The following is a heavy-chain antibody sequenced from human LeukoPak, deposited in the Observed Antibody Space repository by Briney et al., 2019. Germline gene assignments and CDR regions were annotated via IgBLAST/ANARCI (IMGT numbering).Heavy chain of an antibody. V-gene: IGHV3-53*05. J-gene: IGHJ4*02. D-gene: IGHD6-19*01. CDR2: IYRGGAT. Sequence: PGGSLRLSCAVSGFTVSDSYMTWVRQAPGKGLEWVSVIYRGGATYYAESVEGRFTISRDKSKNTLYLQMNSLRGGDTAVYYCARGAAVALELWGQGTLVTVSS. CDR1: GFTVSDSY. CDR3: ARGAAVALEL.